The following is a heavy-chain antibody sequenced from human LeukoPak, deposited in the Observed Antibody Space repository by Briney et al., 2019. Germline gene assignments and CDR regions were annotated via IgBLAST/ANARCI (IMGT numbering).Heavy chain of an antibody. CDR1: GGSISSSSYY. V-gene: IGHV4-39*07. D-gene: IGHD4-17*01. J-gene: IGHJ6*02. CDR3: ARADYGDYDYYYYYGMDV. Sequence: SETLSLTCTVSGGSISSSSYYWGWIRQPPGKGLEWIGSIYYSGSTYYNPSLKSRVTISVDTSKNQFSLKLSSVTAADTAVYYCARADYGDYDYYYYYGMDVWGQGTTVTVSS. CDR2: IYYSGST.